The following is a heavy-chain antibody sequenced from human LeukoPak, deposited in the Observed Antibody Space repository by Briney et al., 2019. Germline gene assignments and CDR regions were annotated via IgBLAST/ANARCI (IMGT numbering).Heavy chain of an antibody. V-gene: IGHV4-61*01. CDR1: GGSVSSGSYY. D-gene: IGHD6-13*01. J-gene: IGHJ6*02. CDR2: IYYSGST. CDR3: ARDGHRDNSSSWYSPYYYYYYGMDV. Sequence: SETLSLTCTVSGGSVSSGSYYWSWIRQPPGKGLEWIGYIYYSGSTNHNPSLKSRVTISVDTSKNQFSLKLSSVTAADTAVYYCARDGHRDNSSSWYSPYYYYYYGMDVWGQGTTVTVSS.